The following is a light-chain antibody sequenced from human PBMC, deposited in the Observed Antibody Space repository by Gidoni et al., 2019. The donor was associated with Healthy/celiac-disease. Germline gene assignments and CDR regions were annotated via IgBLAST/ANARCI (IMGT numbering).Light chain of an antibody. CDR1: SSDIGRYNH. CDR2: EVT. Sequence: QSALTQPASVSGSPGQSITFSCTGTSSDIGRYNHVSWYQQHPGKAPKLLISEVTYRPSGVSSRFSGSKSGNSASLTISGLQAEDEGDYYCTSFTSTFTYVFGTGTRVTVL. CDR3: TSFTSTFTYV. V-gene: IGLV2-14*01. J-gene: IGLJ1*01.